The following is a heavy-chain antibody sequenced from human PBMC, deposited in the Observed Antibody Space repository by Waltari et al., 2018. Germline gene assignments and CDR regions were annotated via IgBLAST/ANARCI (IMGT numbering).Heavy chain of an antibody. CDR2: SGN. Sequence: QVQLQESGPGLVKPSATLSLTCTFFGCSISSYYWSWIRQPPGKGLEWIGYSGNKYNPSLKSRVTIALDTSKNQFSLKLSSVTAADTAVYYCARSYTVTTSPIAGYWGQGTLVTVSS. CDR1: GCSISSYY. D-gene: IGHD4-17*01. CDR3: ARSYTVTTSPIAGY. J-gene: IGHJ4*02. V-gene: IGHV4-59*01.